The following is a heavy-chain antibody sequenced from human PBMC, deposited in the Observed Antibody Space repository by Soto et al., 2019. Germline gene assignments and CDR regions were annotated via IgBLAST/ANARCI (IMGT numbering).Heavy chain of an antibody. V-gene: IGHV4-61*01. Sequence: QVQLQESGPGLVKPSETLSLTCTVSGGSVSSGSYYWSWIRQPPGKGLEWIGYIYYSGSTNYNPSHKSRVTISVDTSKNQFSLKLSSVTAADTAVYYCARDRDPYSSGNWFDPWGQGTLVTVSS. J-gene: IGHJ5*02. D-gene: IGHD6-19*01. CDR1: GGSVSSGSYY. CDR3: ARDRDPYSSGNWFDP. CDR2: IYYSGST.